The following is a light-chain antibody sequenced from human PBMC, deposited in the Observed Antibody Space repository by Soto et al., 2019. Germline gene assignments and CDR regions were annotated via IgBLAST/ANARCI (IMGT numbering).Light chain of an antibody. J-gene: IGKJ2*01. Sequence: EIALTQSPATLSLSPGERATLSCRASQSVSSSLAWYQQKPGQAPRLLIYDAFKTATGIPARFSGSGSGTDFTLTISPLEPEDFAVYYCQQRSNWPFTFGQGTNLEIK. V-gene: IGKV3-11*01. CDR1: QSVSSS. CDR3: QQRSNWPFT. CDR2: DAF.